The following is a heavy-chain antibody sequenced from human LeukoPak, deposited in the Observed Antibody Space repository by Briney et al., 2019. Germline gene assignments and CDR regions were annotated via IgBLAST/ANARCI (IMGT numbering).Heavy chain of an antibody. V-gene: IGHV4-59*08. D-gene: IGHD3-9*01. J-gene: IGHJ5*02. CDR1: GGSISSYY. Sequence: SETLSLTCTVSGGSISSYYWSWIRQPPGKGLEWIGYIYYSGSTNYNPSLKSRVTISVDTSKNQFSLKLSSVTAADTAVYYCAGPPYYDILTGYRAFDPWGQGTLVTVSS. CDR2: IYYSGST. CDR3: AGPPYYDILTGYRAFDP.